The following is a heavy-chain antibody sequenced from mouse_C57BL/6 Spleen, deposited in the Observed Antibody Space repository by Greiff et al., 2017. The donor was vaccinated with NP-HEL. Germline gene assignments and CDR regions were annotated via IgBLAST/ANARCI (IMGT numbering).Heavy chain of an antibody. V-gene: IGHV5-4*01. CDR1: GFTFSSYA. J-gene: IGHJ2*01. D-gene: IGHD4-1*01. Sequence: EVQGVESGGGLVKPGGSLKLSCAASGFTFSSYAMSWVRQTPEKRLEWVATISDGGSYTYYPDNVKGRFTISRDNAKNNLYLQMSHLKSEDTAMYYCARESRVGRDFDYWGQGTTLTVAS. CDR3: ARESRVGRDFDY. CDR2: ISDGGSYT.